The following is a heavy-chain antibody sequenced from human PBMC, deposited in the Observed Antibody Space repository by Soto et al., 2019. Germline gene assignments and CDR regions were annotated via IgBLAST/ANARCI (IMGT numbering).Heavy chain of an antibody. CDR1: GFSLSNARMG. CDR2: IFSNDEK. Sequence: SGPTLVNPIETLTLTCTVSGFSLSNARMGVSWIRQPPGKALEWLAHIFSNDEKSYSTSLKSRLTISKDTSKSQVVLTMTNMDPVDTATYYCARIDYGDYADYWGQGTLVTVSS. D-gene: IGHD4-17*01. V-gene: IGHV2-26*01. J-gene: IGHJ4*02. CDR3: ARIDYGDYADY.